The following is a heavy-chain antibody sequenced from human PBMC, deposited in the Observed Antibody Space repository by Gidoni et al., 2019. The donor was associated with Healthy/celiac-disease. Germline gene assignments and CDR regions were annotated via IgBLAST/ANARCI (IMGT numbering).Heavy chain of an antibody. D-gene: IGHD4-17*01. Sequence: QVQLVESGGGVVQPGRSLRLSCAASGFTFSSYGMHWVRQAPGKGLEWVAVIWYDVSNKYYADSVKGRFTISRDNSKNTLYLQMNSLRAEDTAVYYCARDPGVLTVTTSWFDPWGQGTLVTVSS. V-gene: IGHV3-33*01. J-gene: IGHJ5*02. CDR3: ARDPGVLTVTTSWFDP. CDR2: IWYDVSNK. CDR1: GFTFSSYG.